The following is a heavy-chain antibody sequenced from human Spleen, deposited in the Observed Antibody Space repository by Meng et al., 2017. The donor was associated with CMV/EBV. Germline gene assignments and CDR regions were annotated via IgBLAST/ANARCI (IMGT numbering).Heavy chain of an antibody. CDR2: ISSSGSTI. Sequence: GESLKISCAASGFTFSSYEMNWIRQAPGKGLEWVSYISSSGSTIYYADSVKGRFTISRDNAKNSLYLQMNSLRAEDTAVYYCARGPREYYDILFDYWGQGTLVTVSS. V-gene: IGHV3-48*03. D-gene: IGHD3-9*01. CDR1: GFTFSSYE. J-gene: IGHJ4*02. CDR3: ARGPREYYDILFDY.